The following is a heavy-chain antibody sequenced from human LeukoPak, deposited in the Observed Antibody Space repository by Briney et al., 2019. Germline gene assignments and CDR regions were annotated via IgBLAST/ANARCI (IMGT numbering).Heavy chain of an antibody. Sequence: SETLSLTCAVDGGSFSGYYGSWIRQPPGKWLEWVGEINHSGSTNYNPSLKSRVTISVDTSKNQFSLKLSSVTAADTAVYYCARKGPAVGLSRWFAPWGQGTLVTVSS. CDR2: INHSGST. CDR1: GGSFSGYY. CDR3: ARKGPAVGLSRWFAP. J-gene: IGHJ5*02. V-gene: IGHV4-34*01. D-gene: IGHD6-13*01.